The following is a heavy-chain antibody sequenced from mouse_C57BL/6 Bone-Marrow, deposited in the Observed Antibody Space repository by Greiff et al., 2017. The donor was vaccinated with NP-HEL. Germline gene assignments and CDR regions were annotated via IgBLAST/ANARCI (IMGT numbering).Heavy chain of an antibody. CDR1: GFTFSSYA. J-gene: IGHJ2*01. CDR2: ISDGGSYT. D-gene: IGHD1-3*01. Sequence: EVQVVESGGGLVKPGGSLKLSCAASGFTFSSYAMSWVRQTPEKRLEWVATISDGGSYTYYPDNVKGRFTISRDNATNNLYLQMSHLKSEDTATYYCARDICDEVYFDYWGQGTTLTVSS. CDR3: ARDICDEVYFDY. V-gene: IGHV5-4*01.